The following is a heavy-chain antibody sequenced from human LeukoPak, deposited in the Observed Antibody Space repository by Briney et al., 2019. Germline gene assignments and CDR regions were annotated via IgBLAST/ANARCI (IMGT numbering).Heavy chain of an antibody. CDR1: GGSFSGYY. V-gene: IGHV4-34*01. CDR2: INHSGST. D-gene: IGHD3-3*01. CDR3: ASEGFHWFDP. J-gene: IGHJ5*02. Sequence: PSETLSLTCAVYGGSFSGYYWSWIRQPPGKGLEWIGEINHSGSTNYNPSLKSRVTISVDTSKNQFSLKLSSVTAADTAVYYCASEGFHWFDPWGQGTLVTVSS.